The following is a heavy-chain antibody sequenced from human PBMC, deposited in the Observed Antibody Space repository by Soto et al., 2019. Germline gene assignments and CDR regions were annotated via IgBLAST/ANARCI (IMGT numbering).Heavy chain of an antibody. CDR2: IKSKTNGGTI. V-gene: IGHV3-15*07. CDR1: GLTFTNAW. D-gene: IGHD6-19*01. CDR3: NTDRHDRSRGWYLEY. Sequence: EVQLVESGGGLVKPGGSLRLSCAASGLTFTNAWMNWVRQVPGKGLEWVGRIKSKTNGGTIEYAGSGKDRFTISRDDSKDTLYLQMNSLKTEDTAVYYCNTDRHDRSRGWYLEYWGQGTLVTVSS. J-gene: IGHJ4*02.